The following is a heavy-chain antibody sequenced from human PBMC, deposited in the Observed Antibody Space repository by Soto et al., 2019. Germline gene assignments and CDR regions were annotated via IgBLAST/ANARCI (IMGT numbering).Heavy chain of an antibody. J-gene: IGHJ4*02. Sequence: GASVKVSCKASGYTFTSYAMHWVRQAPGQGLEWMGWISAYNGNTNSAQKFQGRVTITRDTSASTAYMELSSLRSEDTAVYYCARSIVVVTALDYWGQGTLVTVSS. V-gene: IGHV1-3*01. CDR1: GYTFTSYA. CDR3: ARSIVVVTALDY. D-gene: IGHD2-21*02. CDR2: ISAYNGNT.